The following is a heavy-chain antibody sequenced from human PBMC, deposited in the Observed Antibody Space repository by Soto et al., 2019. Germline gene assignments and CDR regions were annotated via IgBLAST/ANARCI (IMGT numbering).Heavy chain of an antibody. J-gene: IGHJ4*02. D-gene: IGHD6-19*01. V-gene: IGHV1-18*01. CDR1: GYTFTSYG. CDR3: ARDLGLSSGWFSQFDY. Sequence: ASVKVSCKASGYTFTSYGISWVRQAPGQGLEWMGWISAYNGNTNYAQKLQGRVTMTTDTSTSTAYMELRSLRFDDTAVYYCARDLGLSSGWFSQFDYWGQGTLVTVSS. CDR2: ISAYNGNT.